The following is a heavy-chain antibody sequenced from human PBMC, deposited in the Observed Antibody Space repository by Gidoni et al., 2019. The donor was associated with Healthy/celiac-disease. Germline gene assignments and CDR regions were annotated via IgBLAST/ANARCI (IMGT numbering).Heavy chain of an antibody. Sequence: VQPVESGGGLVQPGGSLRLSCAASGFTVSSNYMSWVRQAPGKGLEWVSVIYSGGSTYYADSVKGRFTISRHNSKNTLYLQMNSLRAEDTAVYYCARDGRGIGSDWYFDLWGRGTLVTVSS. CDR3: ARDGRGIGSDWYFDL. J-gene: IGHJ2*01. D-gene: IGHD1-26*01. V-gene: IGHV3-53*04. CDR2: IYSGGST. CDR1: GFTVSSNY.